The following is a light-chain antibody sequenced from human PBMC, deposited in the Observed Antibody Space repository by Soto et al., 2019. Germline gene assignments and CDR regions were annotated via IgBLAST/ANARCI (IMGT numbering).Light chain of an antibody. CDR3: QQSHSNPRT. CDR1: QNIRTY. J-gene: IGKJ1*01. V-gene: IGKV1-39*01. CDR2: RAS. Sequence: DIRMTQSPSSLSGSVGDRVTITWRASQNIRTYLNWYQQKPGKAPQVLIYRASTLQSGVPSRFSGSGSGTDFTLTISSLQPEDFATYYCQQSHSNPRTFGQGTKVDIK.